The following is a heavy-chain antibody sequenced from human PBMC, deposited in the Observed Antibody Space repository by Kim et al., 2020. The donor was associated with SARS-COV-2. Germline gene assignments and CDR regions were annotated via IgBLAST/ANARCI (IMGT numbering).Heavy chain of an antibody. CDR3: ARPGGNFDWFLFDI. Sequence: SETLSLTCTVSGGSISSSSYYWGWIRQPPGKGLEWIGSIYYSGSTYYNPSLKSRVTISVDTSKNQFSLKLSSVTAADTAVYYCARPGGNFDWFLFDIWGQGTMVTVSS. J-gene: IGHJ3*02. CDR2: IYYSGST. D-gene: IGHD3-9*01. V-gene: IGHV4-39*01. CDR1: GGSISSSSYY.